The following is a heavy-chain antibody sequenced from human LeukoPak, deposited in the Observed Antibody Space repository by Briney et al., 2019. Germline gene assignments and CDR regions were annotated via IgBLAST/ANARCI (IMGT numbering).Heavy chain of an antibody. Sequence: GASVKVSCKASGYIFNSQGMNWVRQAPGQGLEWMGWINPNSGGTNYAQKFQGRVTMTRDTSISTAYMELSRLRSDDTAVYYCARYDSSGYYNDYWGQGTLVTVSS. J-gene: IGHJ4*02. D-gene: IGHD3-22*01. CDR1: GYIFNSQG. V-gene: IGHV1-2*02. CDR3: ARYDSSGYYNDY. CDR2: INPNSGGT.